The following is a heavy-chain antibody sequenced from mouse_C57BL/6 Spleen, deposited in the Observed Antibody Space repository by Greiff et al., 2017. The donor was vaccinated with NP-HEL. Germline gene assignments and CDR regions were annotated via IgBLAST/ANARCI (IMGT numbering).Heavy chain of an antibody. J-gene: IGHJ3*01. Sequence: QVQLKQSGAELVRPGASVTLSCKASGYTFTDYEMHWVKQTPVHGLEWIGAIDPETGGTAYNQKFKGKAILTADKSSSTAYMELRSLTSEDSAVYYCTRKNYGPYWGQGTLVTVSA. CDR3: TRKNYGPY. V-gene: IGHV1-15*01. D-gene: IGHD1-1*01. CDR1: GYTFTDYE. CDR2: IDPETGGT.